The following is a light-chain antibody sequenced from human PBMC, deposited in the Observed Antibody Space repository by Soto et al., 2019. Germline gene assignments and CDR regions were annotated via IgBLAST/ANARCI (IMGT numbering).Light chain of an antibody. J-gene: IGKJ4*01. CDR3: QQDNSYPLT. V-gene: IGKV1-5*03. Sequence: DIQMTQSPSTLSASAGDRVTITCRASQSISTWLAWYQQRPGKAPKLLIHEASSLESGVPSRFIGSGSETEFTLTISSLQPDDFATYYCQQDNSYPLTFGGGTKVEIK. CDR1: QSISTW. CDR2: EAS.